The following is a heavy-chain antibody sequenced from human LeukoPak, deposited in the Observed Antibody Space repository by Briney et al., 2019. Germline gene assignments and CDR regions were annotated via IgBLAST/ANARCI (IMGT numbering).Heavy chain of an antibody. CDR2: ISWEGGTT. D-gene: IGHD2-15*01. Sequence: GGSLTLSCAASGFTFDDYAMHWVRQAPGKGLEWVSLISWEGGTTYYADSVRGRFTISRDNSKNSLYLQMNSLRSEDTGLYYCAKDGVVAALGDNWFDPWGQGTLVTVSS. V-gene: IGHV3-43D*03. CDR1: GFTFDDYA. J-gene: IGHJ5*02. CDR3: AKDGVVAALGDNWFDP.